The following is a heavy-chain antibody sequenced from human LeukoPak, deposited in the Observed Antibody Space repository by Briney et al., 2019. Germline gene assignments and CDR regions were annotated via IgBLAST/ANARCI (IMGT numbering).Heavy chain of an antibody. CDR3: ATDIPTTSDRDY. D-gene: IGHD1/OR15-1a*01. CDR1: GGSISSSSYY. V-gene: IGHV4-39*01. CDR2: IYYSGST. J-gene: IGHJ4*02. Sequence: SETLSLTCTVSGGSISSSSYYWGWIRQPPGKGLEWIGSIYYSGSTYYNPSLKSRVTISVDTSKNQFSLKLSFVTAADTAVYYCATDIPTTSDRDYWGEGTLVTVSS.